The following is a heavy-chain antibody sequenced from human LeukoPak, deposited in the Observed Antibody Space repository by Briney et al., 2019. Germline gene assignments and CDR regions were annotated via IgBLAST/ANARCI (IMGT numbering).Heavy chain of an antibody. J-gene: IGHJ4*02. D-gene: IGHD1-14*01. CDR1: GYNFVIYG. Sequence: ASVKVSCKTSGYNFVIYGISWVRQAPGQGLEWMGRIGANNGNTNYAQKYQGRVTVTADTSTSTAYMELRSLRSDDTAAYYCARDLDNRNDMYYLDWWGQGTLVTVSS. CDR2: IGANNGNT. V-gene: IGHV1-18*01. CDR3: ARDLDNRNDMYYLDW.